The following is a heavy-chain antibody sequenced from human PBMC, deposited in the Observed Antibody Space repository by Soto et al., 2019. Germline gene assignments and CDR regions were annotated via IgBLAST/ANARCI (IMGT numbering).Heavy chain of an antibody. Sequence: SETLSLTCAVYGGSFSDYYWNWIRQPPGKGLEWIGYIYYSGSTNYNPSLKSRVTISVDTSKNQFSLKLSSVTAADTAVYYCARREYGDYWSPEGNYYYGMDVWGQGTTVTVSS. CDR1: GGSFSDYY. D-gene: IGHD4-17*01. CDR3: ARREYGDYWSPEGNYYYGMDV. CDR2: IYYSGST. V-gene: IGHV4-59*08. J-gene: IGHJ6*02.